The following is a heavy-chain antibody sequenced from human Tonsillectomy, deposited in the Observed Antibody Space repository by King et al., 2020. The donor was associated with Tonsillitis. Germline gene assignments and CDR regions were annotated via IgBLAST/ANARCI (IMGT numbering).Heavy chain of an antibody. V-gene: IGHV1-69*14. Sequence: QLVQSGAEVKKPGSSVKVSCKASGGTFSSYAISWVRQAPGQGLEWMGGISPIFGTANYAQKFQGRVTITADKSTSTAYMELSSLRSEDTAVYYCAREEYDFWSGYTYYFDYWGQGTLVTVSS. CDR1: GGTFSSYA. CDR3: AREEYDFWSGYTYYFDY. D-gene: IGHD3-3*01. CDR2: ISPIFGTA. J-gene: IGHJ4*02.